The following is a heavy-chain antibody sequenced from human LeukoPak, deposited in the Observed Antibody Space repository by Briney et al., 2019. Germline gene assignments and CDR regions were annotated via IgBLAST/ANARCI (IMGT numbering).Heavy chain of an antibody. CDR1: GFTFSSYA. D-gene: IGHD2-15*01. CDR2: ISGSGGST. V-gene: IGHV3-23*01. Sequence: GGSLRLSCAASGFTFSSYAMSWVRQAPGKGLEWVSAISGSGGSTYYADSVKGRFTISRDNSKNTLYLQMNSLRAEDTAVYYCTRVSMVAARLFDYWGQGTLVTVSS. J-gene: IGHJ4*02. CDR3: TRVSMVAARLFDY.